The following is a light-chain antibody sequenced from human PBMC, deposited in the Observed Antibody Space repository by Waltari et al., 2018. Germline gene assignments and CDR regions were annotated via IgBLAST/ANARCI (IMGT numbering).Light chain of an antibody. V-gene: IGLV3-1*01. Sequence: SYVLTQPPSVSVSPGQTASIRCSGDNLGHQYVSWYQQKPGQSPVLVIFQDTKRPSGMPERFSGSTSGNTATLTISGTQPMDEADYYCLVWDTSSYVFGTGTKVTVL. CDR1: NLGHQY. J-gene: IGLJ1*01. CDR3: LVWDTSSYV. CDR2: QDT.